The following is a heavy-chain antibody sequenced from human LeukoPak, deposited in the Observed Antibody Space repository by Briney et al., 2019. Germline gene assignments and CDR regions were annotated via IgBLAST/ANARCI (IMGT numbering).Heavy chain of an antibody. CDR1: GFTFSNAW. J-gene: IGHJ4*02. CDR3: AKLPYSSGYYSPFDY. CDR2: IKSKTDGGTT. Sequence: GGSLRLSCAASGFTFSNAWMRWVRQAPGKGLEWVGRIKSKTDGGTTDYAAPVKGRFTISRDDSKNTLYLQMNSLRAEDTAVYYCAKLPYSSGYYSPFDYWGQGTLVTVSS. V-gene: IGHV3-15*01. D-gene: IGHD3-22*01.